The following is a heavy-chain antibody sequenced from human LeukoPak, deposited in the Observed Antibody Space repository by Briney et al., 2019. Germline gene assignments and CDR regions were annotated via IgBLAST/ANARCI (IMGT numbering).Heavy chain of an antibody. D-gene: IGHD3-22*01. CDR3: ARGYYDSSGYYYHYYYGMDV. CDR2: IYYSGST. CDR1: GGSISSYY. Sequence: SETLSLTCTVSGGSISSYYWSWVRQPPGKGLEWIGYIYYSGSTNYNPSLKSRVTISVDTSKNQFSLKLSSVTAADTAVYYCARGYYDSSGYYYHYYYGMDVWGQGTTVTVSS. V-gene: IGHV4-59*01. J-gene: IGHJ6*02.